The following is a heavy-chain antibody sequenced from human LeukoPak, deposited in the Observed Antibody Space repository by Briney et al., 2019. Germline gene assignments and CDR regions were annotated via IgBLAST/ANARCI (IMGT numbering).Heavy chain of an antibody. V-gene: IGHV5-51*01. Sequence: PGESLKISCKGYGDRFTSYWVAWVRQIPGKGLEWMGIIFPGDSDTRYSPSIQGQVTISVDRSISTAYLQWSSLKASDTAIYYCARRPLHSQNWLAPWGQGTLVTVSS. CDR2: IFPGDSDT. CDR3: ARRPLHSQNWLAP. J-gene: IGHJ5*02. CDR1: GDRFTSYW.